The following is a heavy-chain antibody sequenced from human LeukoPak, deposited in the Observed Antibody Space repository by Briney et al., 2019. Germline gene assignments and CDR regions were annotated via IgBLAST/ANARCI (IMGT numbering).Heavy chain of an antibody. Sequence: GGSLRLSCAASGFTFSSYGMSWVRQAPGKGLEWVANTKQDGSEKYYVDSVKGRFTISRDNAKNSLYLQMNSLRAEDTAVYYCARDGVAELMSALDYWGQGILVTVSS. J-gene: IGHJ4*02. CDR1: GFTFSSYG. D-gene: IGHD1-26*01. CDR2: TKQDGSEK. V-gene: IGHV3-7*01. CDR3: ARDGVAELMSALDY.